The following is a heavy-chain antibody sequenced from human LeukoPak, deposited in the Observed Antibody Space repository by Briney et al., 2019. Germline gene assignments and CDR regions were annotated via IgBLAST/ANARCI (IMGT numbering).Heavy chain of an antibody. CDR2: ISDSGGNT. Sequence: PGGSLRLSCAASGFTFSSYAMSWVRQAPGKGLEWVSAISDSGGNTYFADSVKGRFTTSRDNSKNTLYLQMNSLRAEDTAVYYCASFYDSGSYFFAARPFDYWGQGTLVTVSS. V-gene: IGHV3-23*01. CDR1: GFTFSSYA. D-gene: IGHD1-26*01. J-gene: IGHJ4*02. CDR3: ASFYDSGSYFFAARPFDY.